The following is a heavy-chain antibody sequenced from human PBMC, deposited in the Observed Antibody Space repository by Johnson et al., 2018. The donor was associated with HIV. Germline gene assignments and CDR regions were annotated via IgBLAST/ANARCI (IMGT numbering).Heavy chain of an antibody. D-gene: IGHD2-15*01. V-gene: IGHV3-11*04. J-gene: IGHJ3*01. CDR1: GVTFRDYY. CDR2: ISSGGSTK. Sequence: QMQLVESGGGLVQPGGSLRLSCAASGVTFRDYYMSWIRQAPGQGLEWISYISSGGSTKYYADSVQGRFTFSRDNSKTTLFLQMNSLKTEDTAVYYCARRTYCTGDSCSSGLGTFDLCGQGTMVTVSS. CDR3: ARRTYCTGDSCSSGLGTFDL.